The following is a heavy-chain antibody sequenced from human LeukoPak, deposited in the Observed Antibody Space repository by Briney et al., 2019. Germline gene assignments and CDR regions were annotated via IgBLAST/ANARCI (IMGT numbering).Heavy chain of an antibody. V-gene: IGHV4-59*08. Sequence: SETLSLTRPVPGGPLRNYHLSWIRQPPGKGLEWIGFTYHSGSTNYNPSIKSRVTISLDTSKSQFSLKLTSVTAADTAVYYCTSQAPDYNDYKGRFDYWSQGTLVTVSS. J-gene: IGHJ4*02. D-gene: IGHD4-11*01. CDR3: TSQAPDYNDYKGRFDY. CDR2: TYHSGST. CDR1: GGPLRNYH.